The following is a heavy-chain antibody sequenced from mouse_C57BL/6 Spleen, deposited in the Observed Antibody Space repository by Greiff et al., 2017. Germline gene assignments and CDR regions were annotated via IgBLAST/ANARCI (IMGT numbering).Heavy chain of an antibody. Sequence: EVQLQESVAELVRPGASVKLSCTASGFNIKNTYMHWVKQRPEQGLEWIGRIDPANGNTKYAPKFQGKATIPADTSSNTAYLQLSSLTSEDTAIYYCAPIYYYGSSYENLFAYWGQGTLVTVSA. CDR3: APIYYYGSSYENLFAY. J-gene: IGHJ3*01. D-gene: IGHD1-1*01. CDR1: GFNIKNTY. V-gene: IGHV14-3*01. CDR2: IDPANGNT.